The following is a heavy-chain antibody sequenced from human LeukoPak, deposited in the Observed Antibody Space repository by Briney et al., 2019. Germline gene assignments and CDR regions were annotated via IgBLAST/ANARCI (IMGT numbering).Heavy chain of an antibody. CDR1: GYTFTRYA. V-gene: IGHV1-18*01. CDR3: ARGQRNRLLWFGNSLSNINPFDY. Sequence: ASVKVSCKASGYTFTRYAINWVRQAPGQGLEWMGWISGYNGHTNYTQKLQGRVTMTTDTSTSTAHMELRSLRSDDTAVYYCARGQRNRLLWFGNSLSNINPFDYWGQGTLVTVSS. D-gene: IGHD3-10*01. J-gene: IGHJ4*02. CDR2: ISGYNGHT.